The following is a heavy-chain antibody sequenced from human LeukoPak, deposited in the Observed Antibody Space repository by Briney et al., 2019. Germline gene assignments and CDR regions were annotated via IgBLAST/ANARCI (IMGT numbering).Heavy chain of an antibody. V-gene: IGHV1-69*13. J-gene: IGHJ4*02. Sequence: SVKVSCKASGGTFSSYAISWVRQAPGQGLEWMGGIIPIFGTANYAQKFQGRVTITADESTSTAYMELSSLRSEDTAVYYCARAVVYDNVWGSYPTDYWGQGTLVTVSS. CDR2: IIPIFGTA. CDR3: ARAVVYDNVWGSYPTDY. D-gene: IGHD3-16*01. CDR1: GGTFSSYA.